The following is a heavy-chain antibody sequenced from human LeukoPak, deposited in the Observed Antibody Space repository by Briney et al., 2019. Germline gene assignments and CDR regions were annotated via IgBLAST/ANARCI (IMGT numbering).Heavy chain of an antibody. J-gene: IGHJ4*02. CDR1: GFTSSTYA. CDR2: ISYDESNK. V-gene: IGHV3-30-3*01. Sequence: GGSLRLSCAASGFTSSTYALHWVRKAPAKGLDWVAVISYDESNKYYADSVKGRFTISRDNAKNTLYLQVNSLRAEDTAVYYCARDRSYGYNKRVVYYFDYWGQGTLVTVSS. CDR3: ARDRSYGYNKRVVYYFDY. D-gene: IGHD5-18*01.